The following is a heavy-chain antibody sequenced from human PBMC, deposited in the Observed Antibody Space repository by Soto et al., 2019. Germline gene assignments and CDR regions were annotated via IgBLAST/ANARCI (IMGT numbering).Heavy chain of an antibody. CDR2: IIPIFGTA. J-gene: IGHJ6*02. Sequence: ASVKVSCKASGGTFSSYAISWVRQAPGQGLEWMGGIIPIFGTANYAQKFQGRVTITADESTSTAYMELSSLRSEDTAVYYCASMTTVTTYYYYGMDVWGQGTTVTVSS. CDR1: GGTFSSYA. D-gene: IGHD4-17*01. CDR3: ASMTTVTTYYYYGMDV. V-gene: IGHV1-69*13.